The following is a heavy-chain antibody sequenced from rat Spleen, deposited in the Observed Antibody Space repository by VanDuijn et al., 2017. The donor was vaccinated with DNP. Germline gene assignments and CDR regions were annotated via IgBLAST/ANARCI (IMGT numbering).Heavy chain of an antibody. V-gene: IGHV5-29*01. CDR1: GFTFTNYA. CDR2: IIYDGSST. CDR3: ARGNYPGINTFDS. Sequence: EVQLVESGGGLVQPGGSLKLSCAASGFTFTNYAMAWVRQAPKKGLEWVATIIYDGSSTYYGDSVKGRFTISRDNAKSTLYLQMDSLRSEDTATYYCARGNYPGINTFDSWGQGVMVTVSS. J-gene: IGHJ2*01. D-gene: IGHD1-4*01.